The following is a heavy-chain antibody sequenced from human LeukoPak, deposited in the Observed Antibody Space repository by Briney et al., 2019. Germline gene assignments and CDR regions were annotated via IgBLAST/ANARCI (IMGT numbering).Heavy chain of an antibody. D-gene: IGHD6-13*01. V-gene: IGHV4-39*07. CDR1: GGSISSSSYY. CDR3: ARASHSSSPLGY. CDR2: IYYSGST. J-gene: IGHJ4*02. Sequence: SETLSLTCTVSGGSISSSSYYWGWIRQPPGKGLEWIGSIYYSGSTYYNPSLKSRVTISVDTSKNQFSLKLSSVTAADTAVYYCARASHSSSPLGYWGQGTLVTVSS.